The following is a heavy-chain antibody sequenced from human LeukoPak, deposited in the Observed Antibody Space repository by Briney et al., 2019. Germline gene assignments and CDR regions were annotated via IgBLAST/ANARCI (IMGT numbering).Heavy chain of an antibody. CDR3: AKTASIAEDRVDY. Sequence: GASVKVSCKDSGYIFTGYFIHWLRQAPGQGPEWMGRINTNSGDTDYAQKFQGRVTMTRDTSVTTAYMEVSRLISDDTAVYYCAKTASIAEDRVDYWGQGTLVAVSS. D-gene: IGHD6-13*01. V-gene: IGHV1-2*06. CDR2: INTNSGDT. CDR1: GYIFTGYF. J-gene: IGHJ4*02.